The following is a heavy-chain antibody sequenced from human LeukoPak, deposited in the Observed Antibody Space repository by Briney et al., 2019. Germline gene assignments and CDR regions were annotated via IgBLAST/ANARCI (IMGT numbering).Heavy chain of an antibody. CDR3: AAHTDGYNPTYYGLDV. J-gene: IGHJ6*02. Sequence: SVKVSCKASGGTFSSYAISWVRQAPGQGLEWMGGIIPIFGTANYAQKFQGRVTITADESTSTAYMELSSLRSEDTAVYYCAAHTDGYNPTYYGLDVWGQGTTVTVSS. D-gene: IGHD5-24*01. CDR2: IIPIFGTA. CDR1: GGTFSSYA. V-gene: IGHV1-69*13.